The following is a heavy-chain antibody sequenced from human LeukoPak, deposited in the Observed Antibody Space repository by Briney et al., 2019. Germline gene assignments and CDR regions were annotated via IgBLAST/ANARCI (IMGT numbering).Heavy chain of an antibody. D-gene: IGHD6-25*01. CDR2: IYYSGST. J-gene: IGHJ4*02. CDR1: GGSISSSSYY. V-gene: IGHV4-39*01. Sequence: SETLSLTCTVSGGSISSSSYYWGWIRQPPGKGPEWIGSIYYSGSTYYNPSLKSRVTISVDTSKNQFSLKLSSVTAADTAVYYCARRRARSGGDYWGQGTLVTVSS. CDR3: ARRRARSGGDY.